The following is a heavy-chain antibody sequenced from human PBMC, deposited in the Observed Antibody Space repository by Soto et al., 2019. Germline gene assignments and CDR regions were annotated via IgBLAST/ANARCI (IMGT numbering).Heavy chain of an antibody. D-gene: IGHD2-15*01. CDR2: INPGGGST. V-gene: IGHV1-46*03. J-gene: IGHJ3*01. CDR1: GYTFTSYY. CDR3: ATYRSGGICPPGPWN. Sequence: QVQLVQSGAEVKKPGASVKVSCKASGYTFTSYYMHWVRQAPGQGLEWMGIINPGGGSTSYAQKFQGRVTMTRDTYTSTIYMEVSSLRSEDTAVYYCATYRSGGICPPGPWNWGQGTMVTVSS.